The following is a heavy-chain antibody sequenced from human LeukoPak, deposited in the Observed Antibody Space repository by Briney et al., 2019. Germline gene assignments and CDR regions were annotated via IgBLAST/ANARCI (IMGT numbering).Heavy chain of an antibody. Sequence: GASVKVSCKASGYTFTGCYMHWVRQAPGQGLEWVGWINPNSGGTNYSQKFQGRVTMTRDTSISTAYMELSRLRSDDTAVYYCARDPYSSGWFDYWGQGTLVTVSS. CDR3: ARDPYSSGWFDY. V-gene: IGHV1-2*02. J-gene: IGHJ4*02. CDR1: GYTFTGCY. CDR2: INPNSGGT. D-gene: IGHD6-19*01.